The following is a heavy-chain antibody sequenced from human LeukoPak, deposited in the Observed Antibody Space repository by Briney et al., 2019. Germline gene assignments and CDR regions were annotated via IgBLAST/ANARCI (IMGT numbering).Heavy chain of an antibody. J-gene: IGHJ4*02. CDR1: GYSLTKLP. CDR3: ATGLIVIVKEALWNDF. Sequence: ASVKVSCKVSGYSLTKLPINWVRQPPGKGLEWMGGFDPEEGETIYSQKFQGRLTMTEDTSVDTAYMELNNLRSEDTAVYYCATGLIVIVKEALWNDFWGQGTLVTVSS. D-gene: IGHD2/OR15-2a*01. V-gene: IGHV1-24*01. CDR2: FDPEEGET.